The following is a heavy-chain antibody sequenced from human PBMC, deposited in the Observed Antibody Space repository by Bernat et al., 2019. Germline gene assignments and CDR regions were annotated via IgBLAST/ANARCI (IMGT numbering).Heavy chain of an antibody. Sequence: EVQLVESGGGLVQPGGSLRLSCAASGFAFGTYPMNWVRQAPGQGLEWVSAMSGTGRDTFYADSVKGRFTISRDNSKNTLYLQMNSLRAEDTAIYYCAKVKGWDNVGNYYYGLDLWGQGTTVTVSS. D-gene: IGHD1-26*01. J-gene: IGHJ6*02. CDR2: MSGTGRDT. CDR3: AKVKGWDNVGNYYYGLDL. V-gene: IGHV3-23*04. CDR1: GFAFGTYP.